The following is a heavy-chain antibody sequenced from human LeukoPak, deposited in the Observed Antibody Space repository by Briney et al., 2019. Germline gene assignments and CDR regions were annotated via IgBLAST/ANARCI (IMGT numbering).Heavy chain of an antibody. V-gene: IGHV3-15*01. CDR3: AAAAKVGGY. Sequence: GGSLRLSCAVSGFTFSDYGMHWVRQAPGKGLEWVGRIKSKTDGGTTDYAAPVKGRFTISRDDSKNTLFLEMSSLKTEDTAVYYCAAAAKVGGYWGQGTLVTVSS. J-gene: IGHJ4*02. CDR1: GFTFSDYG. CDR2: IKSKTDGGTT. D-gene: IGHD1-26*01.